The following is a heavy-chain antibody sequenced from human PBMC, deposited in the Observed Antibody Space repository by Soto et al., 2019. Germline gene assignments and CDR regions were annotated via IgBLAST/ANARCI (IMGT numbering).Heavy chain of an antibody. V-gene: IGHV3-30*18. Sequence: PGGSLRLSCAASGFTFSSYGMHWVRQAPGKGLEWVAVISYDGSNKYYADSVKGRFTISRDNSKNTLYLQMNSLRAEDTSVYYCAKDLLYYYGSGSGGGFDYWGEGTLVTVSS. CDR1: GFTFSSYG. J-gene: IGHJ4*02. CDR3: AKDLLYYYGSGSGGGFDY. CDR2: ISYDGSNK. D-gene: IGHD3-10*01.